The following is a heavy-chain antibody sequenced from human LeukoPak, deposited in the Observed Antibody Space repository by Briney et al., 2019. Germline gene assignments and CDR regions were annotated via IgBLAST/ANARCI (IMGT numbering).Heavy chain of an antibody. CDR1: GGSLSSYY. D-gene: IGHD3-10*01. CDR3: ARELITMVRGVIVEYFDY. J-gene: IGHJ4*02. V-gene: IGHV4-59*01. CDR2: IYYSGST. Sequence: SETLSLTCTVSGGSLSSYYWSWIRQPPGKGLEWIGYIYYSGSTNYNPSLKSRVTISVNTSKNQFSLKLSSVTAADTAVYYCARELITMVRGVIVEYFDYWGQGTLVTVSS.